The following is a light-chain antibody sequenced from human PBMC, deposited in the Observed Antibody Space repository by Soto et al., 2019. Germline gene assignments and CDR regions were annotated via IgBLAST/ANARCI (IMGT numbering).Light chain of an antibody. CDR2: AAS. V-gene: IGKV1-39*01. CDR3: RQSYSTTWT. CDR1: QGISTY. J-gene: IGKJ1*01. Sequence: DIQMTQSQYSLSASLGDRVTITCRASQGISTYLNWYQQKPGKAPKLLIYAASSLQSGVPSRFSGSGSETDFTLTISSLQPEDFATYSCRQSYSTTWTFCQVTKVDVK.